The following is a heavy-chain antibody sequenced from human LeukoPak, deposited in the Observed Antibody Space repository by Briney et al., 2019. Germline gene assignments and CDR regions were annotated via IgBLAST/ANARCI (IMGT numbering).Heavy chain of an antibody. J-gene: IGHJ1*01. Sequence: GGSLRLSCAASGFTFSSYGMHWVRQAPGKGLEWVAFIRYDGSNKYYADSVKGRFTISRDNSKNTLYLQMNSLRAEDTAVYYCAKDIPGIVVVIKRYFQHWGQGTLVTVSS. D-gene: IGHD3-22*01. CDR1: GFTFSSYG. CDR3: AKDIPGIVVVIKRYFQH. V-gene: IGHV3-30*02. CDR2: IRYDGSNK.